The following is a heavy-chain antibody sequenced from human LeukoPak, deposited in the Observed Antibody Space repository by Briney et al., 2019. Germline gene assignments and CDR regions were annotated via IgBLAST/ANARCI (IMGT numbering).Heavy chain of an antibody. J-gene: IGHJ4*02. V-gene: IGHV3-23*01. CDR3: AKDLGCSGGSCYAIYFDY. D-gene: IGHD2-15*01. CDR2: ISGSGGIT. Sequence: GGSLRLSCAASGFTFSSYGMSWVRQAPGKGLEWVSGISGSGGITDYADSVKGRFTISRDNSKNTLYLQMSSLRAEDTAVYYCAKDLGCSGGSCYAIYFDYWGQGTLVTVSS. CDR1: GFTFSSYG.